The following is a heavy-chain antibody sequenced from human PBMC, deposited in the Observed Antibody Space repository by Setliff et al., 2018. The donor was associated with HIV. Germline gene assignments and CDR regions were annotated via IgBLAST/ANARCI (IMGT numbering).Heavy chain of an antibody. D-gene: IGHD3-16*01. CDR2: IYTSGGT. Sequence: PSETLSLTCTVSGGSISSANYYWSWIRQPAGKGLEWMGRIYTSGGTHYNPALESRLTISVDQSKNQISLRLNSVTAADTGVYYCARGVLSLGTYYYYMDVWGKGTMVTVSS. CDR1: GGSISSANYY. J-gene: IGHJ6*03. CDR3: ARGVLSLGTYYYYMDV. V-gene: IGHV4-61*02.